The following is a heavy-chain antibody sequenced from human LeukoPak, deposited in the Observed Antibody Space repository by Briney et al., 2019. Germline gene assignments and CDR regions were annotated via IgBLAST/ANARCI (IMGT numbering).Heavy chain of an antibody. CDR2: INTDGTST. J-gene: IGHJ6*02. D-gene: IGHD2-2*01. CDR1: GFTFSNSW. CDR3: ARPQQGGTTRSHGLDV. Sequence: PGGSLRLSCAASGFTFSNSWMQWVRQVPGKGLVWVSRINTDGTSTSYADSVRGRFIISRDNAKNTLNLQMHSLRAEDTALYYCARPQQGGTTRSHGLDVWGQGTTVTVSS. V-gene: IGHV3-74*01.